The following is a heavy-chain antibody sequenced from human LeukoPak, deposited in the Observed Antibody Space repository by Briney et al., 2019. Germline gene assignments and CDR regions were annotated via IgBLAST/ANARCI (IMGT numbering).Heavy chain of an antibody. CDR1: GFTFSTYA. V-gene: IGHV3-23*01. D-gene: IGHD2-15*01. Sequence: GGSLRFSCAASGFTFSTYAMSWVRQIPGKGLEWVSAISGSDDGTYYADSVKGRFTISRDNSRNTLYLQMNTLRAEDTAVYFCAKSPVSSCRGSFCYPFDYWGQGNLVTVSS. CDR3: AKSPVSSCRGSFCYPFDY. J-gene: IGHJ4*02. CDR2: ISGSDDGT.